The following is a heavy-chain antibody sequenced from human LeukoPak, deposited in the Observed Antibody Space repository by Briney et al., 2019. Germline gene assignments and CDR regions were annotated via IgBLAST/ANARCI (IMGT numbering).Heavy chain of an antibody. CDR3: ARGRGSSGYYPPIDY. D-gene: IGHD3-22*01. CDR1: GFTVSSNY. V-gene: IGHV3-66*01. Sequence: GGSLRLSCAASGFTVSSNYMSWVRQAPGKGLEWVSVIYSGGSTYYADSVKGRFTISRDNSKNTLYLQMNSLRAEDTAVYYCARGRGSSGYYPPIDYWGQGTLVTVSS. CDR2: IYSGGST. J-gene: IGHJ4*02.